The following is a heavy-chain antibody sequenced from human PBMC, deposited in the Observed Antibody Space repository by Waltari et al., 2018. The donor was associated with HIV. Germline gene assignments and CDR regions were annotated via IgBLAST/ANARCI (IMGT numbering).Heavy chain of an antibody. J-gene: IGHJ5*02. V-gene: IGHV4-34*01. CDR3: VRGKDIVVVPAAIRRWFDP. CDR2: INHGGST. D-gene: IGHD2-2*01. CDR1: RGSFSGYY. Sequence: QVQLQQWGAGLLKPAETLSLTCAVYRGSFSGYYWSWIRQPPGKGLEWIGEINHGGSTNYNPSLKSRVTISLDTSKNQFSLKLTSVTAADTAIYYCVRGKDIVVVPAAIRRWFDPWGQGTLVTVSS.